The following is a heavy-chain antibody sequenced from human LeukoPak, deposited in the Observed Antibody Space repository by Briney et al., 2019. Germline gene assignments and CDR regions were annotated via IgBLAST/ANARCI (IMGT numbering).Heavy chain of an antibody. CDR1: GSSPSTSGVG. CDR3: AHRGYYYYGMDV. J-gene: IGHJ6*04. Sequence: SGPTLVKPPQTLTLTCTFSGSSPSTSGVGVGWIRQPPGKALEWLALIYWDDDKRYSPSLKSRLTITKDTSKNQVVLTMTNMDPVDTATYYCAHRGYYYYGMDVWGKGTTVTVSS. CDR2: IYWDDDK. V-gene: IGHV2-5*02.